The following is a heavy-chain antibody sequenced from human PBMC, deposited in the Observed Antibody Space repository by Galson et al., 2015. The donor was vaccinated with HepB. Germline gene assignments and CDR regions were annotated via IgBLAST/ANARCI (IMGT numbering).Heavy chain of an antibody. V-gene: IGHV3-21*01. CDR2: ISSSSSYI. Sequence: SLRPSCAASGFTFRTYSMNWVRQAPGKGLEWVSSISSSSSYIYYADSVKGRFTISRDNAKNSLYLQMNSLRAEDTAVYYCARVVSRTYCGGDCYSGGDYWGQGTLVTVSS. CDR3: ARVVSRTYCGGDCYSGGDY. J-gene: IGHJ4*02. CDR1: GFTFRTYS. D-gene: IGHD2-21*02.